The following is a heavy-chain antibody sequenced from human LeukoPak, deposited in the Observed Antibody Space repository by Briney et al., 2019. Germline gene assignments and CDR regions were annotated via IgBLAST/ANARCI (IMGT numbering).Heavy chain of an antibody. J-gene: IGHJ6*02. V-gene: IGHV4-59*01. CDR1: GGSISSYY. D-gene: IGHD6-19*01. CDR3: ASASSGWFGDYYYYGMDV. Sequence: SETLSLTCTVSGGSISSYYWSRIRQPPGKGLEWIGYIYYSGSTNYNPSLKSRVTISVDTSKNQFSLKLSSVTAADTAVYYCASASSGWFGDYYYYGMDVWGQGTTVTVSS. CDR2: IYYSGST.